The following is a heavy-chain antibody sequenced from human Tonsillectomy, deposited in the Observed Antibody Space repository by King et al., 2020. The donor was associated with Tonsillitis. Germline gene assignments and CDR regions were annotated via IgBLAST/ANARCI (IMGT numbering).Heavy chain of an antibody. CDR1: GGSISSGVYY. Sequence: QLQESGPGRVKPSQTLSLTCTVAGGSISSGVYYWSWIRQHRGKGLEWIGYIYYSGTTYYNPSLKSRVTISADKSKNQVSLKVSSVTAADTAVYYCARGTGTSYDYWGQGTLVTVSS. D-gene: IGHD1-7*01. CDR2: IYYSGTT. V-gene: IGHV4-31*03. CDR3: ARGTGTSYDY. J-gene: IGHJ4*02.